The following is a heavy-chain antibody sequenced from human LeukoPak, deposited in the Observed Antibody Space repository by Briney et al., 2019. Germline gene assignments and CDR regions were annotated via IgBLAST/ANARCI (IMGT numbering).Heavy chain of an antibody. D-gene: IGHD6-13*01. CDR3: ALLYGSQTKTDC. V-gene: IGHV3-48*02. Sequence: GGSLRLSCAASGFTFSSYSMNWVRQAPGKGLEWVSYITSGGSTIYYADSVKGRFTISRDNAKNSLYLQMNSLRDEDTAVYYCALLYGSQTKTDCWGQGTLVTVSS. CDR1: GFTFSSYS. J-gene: IGHJ4*02. CDR2: ITSGGSTI.